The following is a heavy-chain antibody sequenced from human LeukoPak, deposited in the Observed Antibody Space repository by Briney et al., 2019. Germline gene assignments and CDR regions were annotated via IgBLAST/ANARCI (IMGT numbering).Heavy chain of an antibody. J-gene: IGHJ4*02. CDR3: ARFSSDCGETSCYLTY. CDR1: GGSVNSHF. CDR2: IYYNRAT. Sequence: SDTLSLTCTVSGGSVNSHFWSWIRQPPGKGLEMIEHIYYNRATTYNPSLRGRVTMSIDVSKNQFSLELTSVTTTDTAVYYCARFSSDCGETSCYLTYWGQGILVTVSS. V-gene: IGHV4-59*02. D-gene: IGHD2-2*01.